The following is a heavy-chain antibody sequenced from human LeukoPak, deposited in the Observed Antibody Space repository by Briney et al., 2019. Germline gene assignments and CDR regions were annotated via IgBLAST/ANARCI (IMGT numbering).Heavy chain of an antibody. V-gene: IGHV3-15*01. CDR3: TTATPVLLWVGVSSEPYFDY. CDR2: IKSKTDSGTT. CDR1: GFTFSNAW. J-gene: IGHJ4*02. D-gene: IGHD3-10*01. Sequence: GGSLRLSCAASGFTFSNAWMSWVRQAPGKWLEWVGCIKSKTDSGTTDDAAHVKGRFTTSRDDSKNTLYLQMNSLKTEETAVYDWTTATPVLLWVGVSSEPYFDYWGQGTLVTVSS.